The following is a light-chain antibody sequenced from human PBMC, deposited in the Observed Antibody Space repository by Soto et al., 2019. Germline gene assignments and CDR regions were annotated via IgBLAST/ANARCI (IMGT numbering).Light chain of an antibody. CDR3: QQLNRPTWT. CDR2: GAS. V-gene: IGKV1-9*01. J-gene: IGKJ1*01. Sequence: DIQLTQSPSFVSASVGDRVTFTCRASQGIRTYLAWYQQKPGKVPKLLIYGASTLQSGVPSRFSGRGSGTEFTLTISSLQPEDFATYYCQQLNRPTWTFGQGTKVEIK. CDR1: QGIRTY.